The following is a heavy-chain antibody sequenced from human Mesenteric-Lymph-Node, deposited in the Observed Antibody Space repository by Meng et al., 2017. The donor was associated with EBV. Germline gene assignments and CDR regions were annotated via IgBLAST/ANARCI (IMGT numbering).Heavy chain of an antibody. Sequence: QVQLQQSGPXLVKPXXXLSLTCVISGDSVSSSSAAWTWIRQSPSRGLEWLGRTYCRSKWYNDYAVFVKSRITINPDTSKNQFSLQLNSVTPEDTAVYYCARGATSVFDLWGRGTMVTVSS. J-gene: IGHJ2*01. CDR3: ARGATSVFDL. CDR1: GDSVSSSSAA. V-gene: IGHV6-1*01. CDR2: TYCRSKWYN.